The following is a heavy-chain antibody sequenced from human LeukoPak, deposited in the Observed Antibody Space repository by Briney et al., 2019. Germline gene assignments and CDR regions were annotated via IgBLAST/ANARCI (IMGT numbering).Heavy chain of an antibody. CDR1: GFTFSSTS. J-gene: IGHJ6*02. D-gene: IGHD6-19*01. V-gene: IGHV3-23*01. CDR3: ARDSRGAVAGTRRSYYYYYGMDV. CDR2: TVGGGDGT. Sequence: QAGGSLRLSCAASGFTFSSTSMSWVRQAPGKGLEWVAVTVGGGDGTYYADSVKGRFTISRDNSNNTLHLQMNSLRAEDTAVYYCARDSRGAVAGTRRSYYYYYGMDVWGQGTTVTVSS.